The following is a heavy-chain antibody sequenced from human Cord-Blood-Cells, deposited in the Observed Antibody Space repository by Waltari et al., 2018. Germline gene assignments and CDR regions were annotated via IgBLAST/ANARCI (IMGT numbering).Heavy chain of an antibody. CDR3: ARDKPGIAAAGTTLFDY. J-gene: IGHJ4*02. CDR1: GFTFRSYE. D-gene: IGHD6-13*01. Sequence: EVQLVESGGGLVQPGGSLRLSCAASGFTFRSYEMNWVRPAPGQGLEWVSYISSSGSTIYYADSVKGRFTISRDNAKNSLYLQMNSLRAEDTAVYYCARDKPGIAAAGTTLFDYWGQGTLVTVSS. CDR2: ISSSGSTI. V-gene: IGHV3-48*03.